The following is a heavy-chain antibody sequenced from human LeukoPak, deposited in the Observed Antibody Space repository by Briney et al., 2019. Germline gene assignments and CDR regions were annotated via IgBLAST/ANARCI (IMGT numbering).Heavy chain of an antibody. CDR1: GYSFTSYW. V-gene: IGHV5-51*01. Sequence: GESLKISCKGSGYSFTSYWIGWVRQMPGKGLEWMGIIYPGDSDTRYSPSFQGQVTISADKSISTAYLQWSSLKASDTAMYYCARLRCPGGSCYGYFDYWGQGTLVTVSS. J-gene: IGHJ4*02. D-gene: IGHD2-15*01. CDR2: IYPGDSDT. CDR3: ARLRCPGGSCYGYFDY.